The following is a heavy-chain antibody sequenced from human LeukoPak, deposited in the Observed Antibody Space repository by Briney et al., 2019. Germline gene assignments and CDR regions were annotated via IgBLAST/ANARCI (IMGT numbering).Heavy chain of an antibody. J-gene: IGHJ3*02. CDR3: ARGIVVVPAALNFDI. V-gene: IGHV3-48*03. CDR2: ISSSGSTI. Sequence: TGGSLRLSCAASGFTFSSYEMNWVRQAPGKGLEWVSYISSSGSTIYYADSVKGRFTISRDNAKNSLYLQMNSLRAEDTAVYYCARGIVVVPAALNFDIWGQGTMVTVSS. CDR1: GFTFSSYE. D-gene: IGHD2-2*01.